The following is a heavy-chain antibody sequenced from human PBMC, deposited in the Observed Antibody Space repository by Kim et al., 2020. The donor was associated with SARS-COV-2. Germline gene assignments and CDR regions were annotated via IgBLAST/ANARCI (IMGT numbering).Heavy chain of an antibody. D-gene: IGHD3-3*01. CDR2: ISGSGGST. J-gene: IGHJ4*02. CDR1: GFTFSSYA. Sequence: GGSLRLSCAASGFTFSSYAMSWVRQAPGKGLEWVSAISGSGGSTYYADSVKGRFTISRDNSKNTLYLQMNSLRAEDTAVYYCAKVPPPREFLEWFFALLGNYYFDCWGQGTLVTVSS. V-gene: IGHV3-23*01. CDR3: AKVPPPREFLEWFFALLGNYYFDC.